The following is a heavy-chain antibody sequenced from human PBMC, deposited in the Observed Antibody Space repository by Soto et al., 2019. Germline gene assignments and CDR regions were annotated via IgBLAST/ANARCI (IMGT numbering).Heavy chain of an antibody. V-gene: IGHV3-33*06. CDR2: IWYDGSHE. CDR1: GFSFSSYG. D-gene: IGHD2-21*01. Sequence: QVQLVESGGGVVQPGKSLRLSCAASGFSFSSYGIHWVRQAPGKGLEWVAVIWYDGSHEYYADSVKGRFSISRDNSKSTGYLQMNSLGAEDTAVYYCAKDRGGGAVVPDYWGQGTLVTVSS. J-gene: IGHJ4*02. CDR3: AKDRGGGAVVPDY.